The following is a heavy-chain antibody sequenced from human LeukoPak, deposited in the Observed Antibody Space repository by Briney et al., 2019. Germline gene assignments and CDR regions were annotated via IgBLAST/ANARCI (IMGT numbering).Heavy chain of an antibody. D-gene: IGHD3-10*01. V-gene: IGHV4-4*07. CDR1: GGSISRYY. CDR2: IYTSGST. CDR3: ARDGNYYGSGILDP. J-gene: IGHJ5*02. Sequence: SETLSLTCTVSGGSISRYYWSWIRQPAGKGLEWIGRIYTSGSTNYNPSLKSRVTMSVDTSKNQFSPKLSSVTAADTAVYYCARDGNYYGSGILDPWGQGTLVTVSS.